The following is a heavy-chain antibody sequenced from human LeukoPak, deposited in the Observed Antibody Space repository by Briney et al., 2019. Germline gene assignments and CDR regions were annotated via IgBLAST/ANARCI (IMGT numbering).Heavy chain of an antibody. CDR1: GGSISSSSYY. D-gene: IGHD6-19*01. Sequence: SETLSLTCTVSGGSISSSSYYWGWVRQPPGKGLEWIGSIYYSGSTYYNPPLKSRVTISVDTSKNQFSLKLSSVTAADTAVFYCARRRSGWDFDYWGQGTLVTVSS. CDR2: IYYSGST. V-gene: IGHV4-39*01. J-gene: IGHJ4*02. CDR3: ARRRSGWDFDY.